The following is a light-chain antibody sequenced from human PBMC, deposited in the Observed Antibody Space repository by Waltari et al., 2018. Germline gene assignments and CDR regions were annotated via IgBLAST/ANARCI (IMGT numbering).Light chain of an antibody. CDR1: QSVSSS. CDR3: QQYSNWPT. V-gene: IGKV3-15*01. J-gene: IGKJ1*01. Sequence: EIVMTQSPATLSVSPGERATLSCRASQSVSSSLAWYQQKPGQAPRLLIVGASTRATGIPARFSGSGSVTEFTLTISSLQSEDFAVYYCQQYSNWPTFGQGTKVAIK. CDR2: GAS.